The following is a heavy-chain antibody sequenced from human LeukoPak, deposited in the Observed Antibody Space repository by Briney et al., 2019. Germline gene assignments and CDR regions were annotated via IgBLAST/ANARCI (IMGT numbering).Heavy chain of an antibody. V-gene: IGHV1-69*13. CDR3: ARDRIVVVPAAISHYYYYGMDV. J-gene: IGHJ6*02. CDR1: GGTFSSYA. Sequence: GASVKVSCKASGGTFSSYAISWVRQAPGQGLEWIGGIIPIFGTANYAQKFQGRVTITADESTSTAYMELSSLRSEDTAVYYCARDRIVVVPAAISHYYYYGMDVWGQGTTVTVSS. CDR2: IIPIFGTA. D-gene: IGHD2-2*01.